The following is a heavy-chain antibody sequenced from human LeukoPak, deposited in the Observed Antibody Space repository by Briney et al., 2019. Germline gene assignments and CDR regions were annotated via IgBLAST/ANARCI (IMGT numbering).Heavy chain of an antibody. V-gene: IGHV4-59*08. CDR2: IYYSGST. CDR3: ARQVGQWLAPAYFDY. CDR1: GGSISSYY. J-gene: IGHJ4*02. Sequence: SETLSLTCTVPGGSISSYYWSWIRQPPGKVLERNGYIYYSGSTNYIPSLKSRVTISNDTSKNQFSLNLSSVSAADTAAYYCARQVGQWLAPAYFDYWGQGTLVTVSS. D-gene: IGHD6-19*01.